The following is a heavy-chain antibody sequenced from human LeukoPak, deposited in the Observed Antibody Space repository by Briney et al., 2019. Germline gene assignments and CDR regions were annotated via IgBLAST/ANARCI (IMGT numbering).Heavy chain of an antibody. J-gene: IGHJ4*02. Sequence: PSETLSLTCTVSGGSISSYYWSWIRQPPGKGLEWLGYMYYSGSTNYNPSLKSRVTISVDTSKNQFSLKLSSVTAADTAVYYCARLGFGELLSFDYWGQGTLVTVSS. CDR1: GGSISSYY. CDR2: MYYSGST. V-gene: IGHV4-59*12. D-gene: IGHD3-10*01. CDR3: ARLGFGELLSFDY.